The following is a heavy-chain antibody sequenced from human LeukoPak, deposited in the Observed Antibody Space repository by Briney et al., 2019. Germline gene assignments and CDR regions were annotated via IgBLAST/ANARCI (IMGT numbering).Heavy chain of an antibody. CDR1: GGSFSGYY. Sequence: SETLSLTCAVYGGSFSGYYWSWIRQPPGKGLEWIGEINHSGSTSYNPSLKSRVTISVDTSKNQFSLKLSSVTAADTAVYYCARRGGSSWYRIHYWGQGTLVTISS. V-gene: IGHV4-34*01. CDR2: INHSGST. J-gene: IGHJ4*02. D-gene: IGHD6-13*01. CDR3: ARRGGSSWYRIHY.